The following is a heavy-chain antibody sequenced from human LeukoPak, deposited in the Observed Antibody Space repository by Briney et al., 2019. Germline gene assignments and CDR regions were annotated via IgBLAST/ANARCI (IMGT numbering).Heavy chain of an antibody. CDR1: RATLTEFS. V-gene: IGHV1-24*01. J-gene: IGHJ4*02. CDR3: ATIAPGDLFDS. Sequence: VASVKDSCKVSRATLTEFSIHWVRQAPGERLEWMGGFVPEDDETIYAQSFQGRVTMTEDTSTDTAYMELSSLRSDDTAMYCCATIAPGDLFDSWGQGTLVTVSS. D-gene: IGHD7-27*01. CDR2: FVPEDDET.